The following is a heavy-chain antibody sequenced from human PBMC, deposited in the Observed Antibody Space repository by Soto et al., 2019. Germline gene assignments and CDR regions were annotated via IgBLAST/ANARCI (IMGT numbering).Heavy chain of an antibody. D-gene: IGHD3-3*01. CDR1: GFTFSSFD. CDR2: MNRKGGIT. V-gene: IGHV3-64*01. CDR3: VRDTSYEW. Sequence: EVQLVESGGGLVQPGGSLRLSCAASGFTFSSFDMHWARQAPGKGLEYISAMNRKGGITYYATSVKGRPTISRDNSKNTVYVQMGSLRVEGMGVCYCVRDTSYEWWGQGTLVTVSS. J-gene: IGHJ4*02.